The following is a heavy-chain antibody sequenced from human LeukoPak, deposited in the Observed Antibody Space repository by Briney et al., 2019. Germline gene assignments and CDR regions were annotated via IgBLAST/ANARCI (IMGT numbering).Heavy chain of an antibody. J-gene: IGHJ4*02. D-gene: IGHD2-15*01. CDR2: ISYDGSNK. Sequence: TGRSLRLSCAASGFTFSSYAMHWVRQAPGKGLEGVAVISYDGSNKYYADSVKGRLTISRDNSKNTLYLQMNSLRGEDTAVYYCARDGAEGYCSGGSCYSLYYWGQGTLVTVSS. CDR3: ARDGAEGYCSGGSCYSLYY. CDR1: GFTFSSYA. V-gene: IGHV3-30-3*01.